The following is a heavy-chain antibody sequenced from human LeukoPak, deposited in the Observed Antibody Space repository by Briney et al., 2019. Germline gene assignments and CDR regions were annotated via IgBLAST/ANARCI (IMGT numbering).Heavy chain of an antibody. J-gene: IGHJ4*02. D-gene: IGHD6-13*01. CDR3: ARARGIAAAAADY. Sequence: SETLSLTCAVSGGPFRGFLWSWIRQPPGKGLEWIGEINHSGNINYNPSLKSRVSVSVDTSKNQFSLRLSSVTAADTAVYYCARARGIAAAAADYWGQGTLVTVSS. CDR2: INHSGNI. V-gene: IGHV4-34*01. CDR1: GGPFRGFL.